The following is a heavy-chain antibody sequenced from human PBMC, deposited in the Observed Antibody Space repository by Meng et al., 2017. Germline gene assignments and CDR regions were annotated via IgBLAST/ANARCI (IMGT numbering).Heavy chain of an antibody. J-gene: IGHJ4*02. CDR1: GYTFTGYY. V-gene: IGHV1-2*02. Sequence: ASVKVSCKASGYTFTGYYMHWVRQAPGQGREWMGWINPNSGGTNYAQKFQGRVTMTRDTSISTAYMELSRLRSDDTAVYYCARGWGYCGGDCPNIPYYFDYWGQGTLVTVSS. CDR3: ARGWGYCGGDCPNIPYYFDY. CDR2: INPNSGGT. D-gene: IGHD2-21*02.